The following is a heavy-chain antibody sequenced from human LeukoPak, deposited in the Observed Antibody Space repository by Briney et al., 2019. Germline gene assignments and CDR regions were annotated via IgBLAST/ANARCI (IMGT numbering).Heavy chain of an antibody. Sequence: GGSLRLSCAASGFTFSSYAMHWVRQAPGKGLEWVAVISYDGSNKYYADSVKGRFTISRDNSKNTLYLQMNSLRAEDTAVYYCARAPRYSKWQEQGDYSKSTMVRGVISYYYYYYMDVWGKGTTVTVSS. CDR3: ARAPRYSKWQEQGDYSKSTMVRGVISYYYYYYMDV. CDR2: ISYDGSNK. CDR1: GFTFSSYA. V-gene: IGHV3-30-3*01. D-gene: IGHD3-10*01. J-gene: IGHJ6*03.